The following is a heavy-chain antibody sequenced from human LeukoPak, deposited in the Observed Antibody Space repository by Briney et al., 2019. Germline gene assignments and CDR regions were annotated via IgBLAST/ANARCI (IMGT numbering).Heavy chain of an antibody. CDR2: IYYSGST. Sequence: PSETLSLTCTVSGGSISSYYWSWIRQPPGKGLEWIGYIYYSGSTNYNPSLKSRVTISVDTSKNQFSLKLSSVTAADTAVYYCARVGAGCGGDCSPTFDYWGQGTLVTVSS. V-gene: IGHV4-59*01. D-gene: IGHD2-21*02. CDR1: GGSISSYY. CDR3: ARVGAGCGGDCSPTFDY. J-gene: IGHJ4*02.